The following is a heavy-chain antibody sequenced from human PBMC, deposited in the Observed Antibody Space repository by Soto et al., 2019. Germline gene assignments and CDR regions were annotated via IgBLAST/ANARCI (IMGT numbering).Heavy chain of an antibody. Sequence: QVQLVESGGGVVQPGRSLRLSCAASGFTFSSYSMHWVRQAPGKGLEWVAVISYDGSNKFYADSVKGRFTISRDNSKSTLYLQIYTLRAEDTAVYYCARDGYYYDSSGQYPDNWGQGTLVTVSS. CDR1: GFTFSSYS. D-gene: IGHD3-22*01. J-gene: IGHJ4*02. CDR2: ISYDGSNK. V-gene: IGHV3-30-3*01. CDR3: ARDGYYYDSSGQYPDN.